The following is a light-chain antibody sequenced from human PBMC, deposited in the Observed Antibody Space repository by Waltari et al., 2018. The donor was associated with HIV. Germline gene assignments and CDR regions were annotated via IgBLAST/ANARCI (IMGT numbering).Light chain of an antibody. CDR3: QQSHDTPRT. CDR2: EGT. Sequence: DIQVTQSPISLSVSVGDGVTITCRTSENIGTFLSWYQQRPGKPPKLLIFEGTRLNGGVPSRFGGSALGTDFALTIDSVLPEDVATYFCQQSHDTPRTFGQGTKLEI. CDR1: ENIGTF. J-gene: IGKJ2*02. V-gene: IGKV1-39*01.